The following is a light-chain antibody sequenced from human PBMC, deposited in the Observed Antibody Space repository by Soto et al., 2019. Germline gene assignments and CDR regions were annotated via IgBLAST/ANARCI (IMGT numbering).Light chain of an antibody. CDR2: GAS. J-gene: IGKJ1*01. V-gene: IGKV3-20*01. CDR3: QRYGSSIL. CDR1: QSVSSSY. Sequence: EIVLTQSPGTLSLSPGERATLYCRASQSVSSSYLAWYQQKPGQAPKVLIYGASSRATGIPDRFSGSGSGTDFTLTSSRLEPEVFAVYYCQRYGSSILFGQGTKVEIK.